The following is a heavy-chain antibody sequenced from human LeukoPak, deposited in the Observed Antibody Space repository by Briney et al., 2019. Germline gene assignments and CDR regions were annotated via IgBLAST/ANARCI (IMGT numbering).Heavy chain of an antibody. J-gene: IGHJ4*02. Sequence: GGSLRLSCAASGFTFSSYSMNWVRQAPGKGLEWVSSISSSSRYIYYGDSVKGRFTISRDNSKNSLYLQMNSLRTEDTALYYCAKESDGGDYYIDYWGQGTLVTVSS. V-gene: IGHV3-21*04. CDR3: AKESDGGDYYIDY. CDR1: GFTFSSYS. D-gene: IGHD4/OR15-4a*01. CDR2: ISSSSRYI.